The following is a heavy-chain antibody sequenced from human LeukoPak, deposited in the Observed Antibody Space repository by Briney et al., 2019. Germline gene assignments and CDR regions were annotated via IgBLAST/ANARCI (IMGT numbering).Heavy chain of an antibody. Sequence: GGSLRLSCAASGFTFSSYAMSWVRQAPGKGLEWVSAISGSGGSTYYADSVKGRFTISRDNSKNTLYLQMNSLRAEDTAVYYCATHRFWKPSDYGDYAKKQPAAFDIWGQGTMVTVSS. D-gene: IGHD4-17*01. J-gene: IGHJ3*02. CDR3: ATHRFWKPSDYGDYAKKQPAAFDI. CDR1: GFTFSSYA. CDR2: ISGSGGST. V-gene: IGHV3-23*01.